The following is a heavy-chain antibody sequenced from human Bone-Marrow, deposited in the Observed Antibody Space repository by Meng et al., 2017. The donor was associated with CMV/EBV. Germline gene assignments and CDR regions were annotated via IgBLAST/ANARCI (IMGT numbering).Heavy chain of an antibody. V-gene: IGHV3-21*01. D-gene: IGHD6-13*01. Sequence: GESLKISCTASGFTFSSYSMNWVRQAPGNGLEWVSSISSCSSDIYYADSVKGRFTISRDNAKNSVYLQMINLSAEDTAVDYWASYMQSAADYWGQGTRVTVSS. CDR1: GFTFSSYS. CDR2: ISSCSSDI. CDR3: ASYMQSAADY. J-gene: IGHJ4*02.